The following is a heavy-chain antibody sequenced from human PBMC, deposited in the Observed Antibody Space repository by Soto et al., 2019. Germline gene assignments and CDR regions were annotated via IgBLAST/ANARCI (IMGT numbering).Heavy chain of an antibody. CDR3: AGVSGVQSGTIFGVVIPSFDY. CDR2: IYYSGST. J-gene: IGHJ4*02. V-gene: IGHV4-39*07. D-gene: IGHD3-3*01. CDR1: GGSISSSSYY. Sequence: SETLSLTCTVSGGSISSSSYYWGWIRQPPGKGLEWIGSIYYSGSTYYNPSLKSRVTISVDTSKNQFSLKLSSVTAADAAVYYGAGVSGVQSGTIFGVVIPSFDYWGQGTLVTVSS.